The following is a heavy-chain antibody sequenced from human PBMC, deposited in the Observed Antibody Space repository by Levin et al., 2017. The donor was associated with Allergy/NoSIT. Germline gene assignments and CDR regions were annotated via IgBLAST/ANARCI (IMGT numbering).Heavy chain of an antibody. CDR3: ARGYYDTSTYTASI. J-gene: IGHJ4*02. D-gene: IGHD3-22*01. CDR2: INSDESRT. CDR1: GFTFSSYW. Sequence: GGSLRLSCAASGFTFSSYWMHWVRQAPGKGLMWVSRINSDESRTNYADSVKGRFTISRDNAKNTLYLQMNSLRAEDTAVYYCARGYYDTSTYTASIWGQGILVTVSS. V-gene: IGHV3-74*01.